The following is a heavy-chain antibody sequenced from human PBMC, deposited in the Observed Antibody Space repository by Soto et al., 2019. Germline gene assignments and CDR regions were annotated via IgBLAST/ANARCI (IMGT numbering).Heavy chain of an antibody. CDR2: IYSGGST. CDR3: ARDAIAAAGTLDY. CDR1: GFTVSSNY. Sequence: GGSLRLSCAASGFTVSSNYMSWVRQAPGKGLEWVSVIYSGGSTYYADSVKGRFTIPRDNSKNTLYLQMNSLSAEDTAVYYCARDAIAAAGTLDYWGQGTLVTVSS. D-gene: IGHD6-13*01. V-gene: IGHV3-53*01. J-gene: IGHJ4*02.